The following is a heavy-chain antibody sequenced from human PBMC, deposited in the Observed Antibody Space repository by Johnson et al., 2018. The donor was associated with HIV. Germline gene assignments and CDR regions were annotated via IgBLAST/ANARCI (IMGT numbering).Heavy chain of an antibody. V-gene: IGHV3-33*01. D-gene: IGHD3-22*01. J-gene: IGHJ3*02. CDR3: TTRPGRNYYDSSGYSQAFDI. CDR2: IWYDGSNK. Sequence: QVQLVESGGGVVQPGRSLRLSCAASGFTFSSYGMHWVRQAPGKGLEWVAVIWYDGSNKYYADSVKGRFTISSDNSKNTLYLQMNSLRAEDTAVYYCTTRPGRNYYDSSGYSQAFDIWGQGTMVTVSS. CDR1: GFTFSSYG.